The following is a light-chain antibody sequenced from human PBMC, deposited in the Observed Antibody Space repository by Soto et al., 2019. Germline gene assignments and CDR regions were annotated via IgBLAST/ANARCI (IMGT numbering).Light chain of an antibody. CDR3: SSYTSSRTVI. V-gene: IGLV2-14*01. Sequence: QSALTQPASVSGSPGQSITISCTGTTSDVGSYDFVSWYQQHPGKAPKLVIYAVSNRPSGVSNRFSGSKSGNTASLTISGLQAEDEGDYYCSSYTSSRTVIFGGGTKLTVL. CDR1: TSDVGSYDF. J-gene: IGLJ2*01. CDR2: AVS.